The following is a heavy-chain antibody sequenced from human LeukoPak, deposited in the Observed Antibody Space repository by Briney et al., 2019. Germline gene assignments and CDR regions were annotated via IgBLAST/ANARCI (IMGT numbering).Heavy chain of an antibody. D-gene: IGHD2-15*01. CDR1: GDSLSYFY. V-gene: IGHV4-4*07. CDR2: VSSSGGI. Sequence: PSETLSLTCSVSGDSLSYFYWSWIRQAAGKGLEWIGRVSSSGGIDYNASLKSRVTMSVDTSKNQLSLKGISVTAADTAVYYCARGYCSGGSCYSYYYYNYMDVWGKGTTVTDSS. J-gene: IGHJ6*03. CDR3: ARGYCSGGSCYSYYYYNYMDV.